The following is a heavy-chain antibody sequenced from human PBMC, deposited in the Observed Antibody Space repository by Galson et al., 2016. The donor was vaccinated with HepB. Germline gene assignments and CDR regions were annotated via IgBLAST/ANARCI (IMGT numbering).Heavy chain of an antibody. Sequence: SLRLSCADSEFIFRSYAMNWVRQAPGKGLEWLAVISNDGSNKYFADSAKGRFTISRDNSKNTLYLQMNSLRAEDTAVYYCARFIASPWNDYYYYGMDVWGKGTTVTVSS. J-gene: IGHJ6*04. D-gene: IGHD1-1*01. V-gene: IGHV3-30-3*01. CDR1: EFIFRSYA. CDR3: ARFIASPWNDYYYYGMDV. CDR2: ISNDGSNK.